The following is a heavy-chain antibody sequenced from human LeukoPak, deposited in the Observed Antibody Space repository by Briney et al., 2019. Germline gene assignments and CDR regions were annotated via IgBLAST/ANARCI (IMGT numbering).Heavy chain of an antibody. J-gene: IGHJ4*02. CDR2: ISGSGGST. CDR3: AKDRSGWYSPFDY. CDR1: GFTFSSYA. D-gene: IGHD6-19*01. V-gene: IGHV3-23*01. Sequence: GSLKLSCAASGFTFSSYAMSWVRQAPGKGLEWVSAISGSGGSTYYADSVKGRFTISRDNSKNTLYLQMNSLRAEDTAVYYCAKDRSGWYSPFDYWGQGTLVTVSS.